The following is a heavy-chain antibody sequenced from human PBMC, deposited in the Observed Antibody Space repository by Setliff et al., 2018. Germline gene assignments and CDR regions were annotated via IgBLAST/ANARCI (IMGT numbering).Heavy chain of an antibody. J-gene: IGHJ4*02. Sequence: LRLSCAASGFTFSEEWMSWVRQAPGKGLEWIGRIKSEIAGGTTDYGAPVKGRFTISRDDSKNTLLLQMNNLKTEDTALYYCTTAHYTGNSRTLDFWGPGTLVTVS. CDR3: TTAHYTGNSRTLDF. CDR1: GFTFSEEW. V-gene: IGHV3-15*01. D-gene: IGHD1-26*01. CDR2: IKSEIAGGTT.